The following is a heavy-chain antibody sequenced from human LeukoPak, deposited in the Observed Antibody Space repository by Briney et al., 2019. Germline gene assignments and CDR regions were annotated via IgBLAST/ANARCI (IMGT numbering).Heavy chain of an antibody. V-gene: IGHV1-69*13. D-gene: IGHD3-22*01. Sequence: ASVKVSCKASGGTFSSYAISWVRQAPGQGLEWMGGIIPIFGTANYAQKFQGRVTITVDESTSTAYMELSSPRSEDTAVYYCARDGVLWDYYDSSGYYSHFDYWGQGTLVTVSS. CDR1: GGTFSSYA. CDR2: IIPIFGTA. CDR3: ARDGVLWDYYDSSGYYSHFDY. J-gene: IGHJ4*02.